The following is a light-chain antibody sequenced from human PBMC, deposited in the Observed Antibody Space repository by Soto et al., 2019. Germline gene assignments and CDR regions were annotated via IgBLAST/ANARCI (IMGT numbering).Light chain of an antibody. CDR2: GAS. CDR1: QSVSSSY. V-gene: IGKV3-20*01. Sequence: EIVLTQSPGTLSLSPGDRATLSCRASQSVSSSYLAWYQQKPGQAPRLLIYGASTRATGIPDRFSGDGSVTHFTLTISRLEAEDFVMYYCQQYGSSPITFGQGTQLEIK. J-gene: IGKJ5*01. CDR3: QQYGSSPIT.